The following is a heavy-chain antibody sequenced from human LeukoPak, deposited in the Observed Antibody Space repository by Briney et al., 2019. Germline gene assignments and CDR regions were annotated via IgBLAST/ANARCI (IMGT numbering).Heavy chain of an antibody. CDR2: INQNGGEK. CDR1: GFTFSGYW. Sequence: PGGSLRLSCADSGFTFSGYWMNWVRQAPGKGLEWVANINQNGGEKYYVDSVKGRFTISRDNGKNSLYLQTNSLRAEDTAVYYCARYRHLGYWGQGTLVTVSS. V-gene: IGHV3-7*01. CDR3: ARYRHLGY. J-gene: IGHJ4*02.